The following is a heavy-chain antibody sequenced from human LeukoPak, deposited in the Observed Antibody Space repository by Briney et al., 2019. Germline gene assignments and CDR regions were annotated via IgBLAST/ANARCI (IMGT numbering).Heavy chain of an antibody. V-gene: IGHV3-23*01. Sequence: GGSLRLSCAASGFTFSSYAMSWVRQAPGKGLEWVSAISGSGGSTYYADSVKGRFTISGDSSKNTLYLQMNSLRAEDTAVYYCAKDKVVVVTAIPSYWGQGTLVTVSS. J-gene: IGHJ4*02. CDR3: AKDKVVVVTAIPSY. CDR1: GFTFSSYA. D-gene: IGHD2-21*02. CDR2: ISGSGGST.